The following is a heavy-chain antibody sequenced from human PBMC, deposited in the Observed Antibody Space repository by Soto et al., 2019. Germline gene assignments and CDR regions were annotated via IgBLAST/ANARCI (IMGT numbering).Heavy chain of an antibody. CDR2: ISYDGSNK. CDR3: VRGDSGDYVYYGMDV. D-gene: IGHD5-12*01. Sequence: QVQLVESGGGVVQPGRSLRLSCAASGFTFSTYGMHWVRQAPGKGLEWVAVISYDGSNKYYADSVKGRFTISRDNSKNTLYLQMNSLRAEDTAVYYCVRGDSGDYVYYGMDVWGQGTTVTVSS. J-gene: IGHJ6*02. V-gene: IGHV3-30*03. CDR1: GFTFSTYG.